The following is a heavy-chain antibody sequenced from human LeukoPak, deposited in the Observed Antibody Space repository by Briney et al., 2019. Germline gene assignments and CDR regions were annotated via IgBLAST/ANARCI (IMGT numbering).Heavy chain of an antibody. CDR2: IYHSGST. Sequence: SETLSLTCAVSGDSISSGHYWGWIRQPPGKGLEWIGSIYHSGSTYYNPSLKSRVTISVDTSKNQFSLKLSSVTAADSAMYYCARVESSRDYYGPNWFDPWGQGTLVTVSS. CDR3: ARVESSRDYYGPNWFDP. J-gene: IGHJ5*02. D-gene: IGHD3-10*01. CDR1: GDSISSGHY. V-gene: IGHV4-38-2*01.